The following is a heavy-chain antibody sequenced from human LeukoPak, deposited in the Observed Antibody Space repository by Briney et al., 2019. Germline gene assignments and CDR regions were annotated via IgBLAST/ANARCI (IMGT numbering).Heavy chain of an antibody. Sequence: GGSLRLSCVASGFTFHNFAMHWVRQAPGKGLEWVAVISNDKRNKYYTDSVKGRFTISRDNSKNTVYLQMNSLRTEDTAVYYCARPSPPGDGYNPCDYWGPGALVIVSS. D-gene: IGHD5-24*01. CDR2: ISNDKRNK. CDR1: GFTFHNFA. V-gene: IGHV3-30*04. CDR3: ARPSPPGDGYNPCDY. J-gene: IGHJ4*02.